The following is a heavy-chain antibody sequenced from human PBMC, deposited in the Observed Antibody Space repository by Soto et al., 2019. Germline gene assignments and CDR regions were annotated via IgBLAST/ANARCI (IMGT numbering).Heavy chain of an antibody. D-gene: IGHD5-12*01. CDR3: VRCPVATGWFDP. J-gene: IGHJ5*02. CDR1: GYRFTSYW. CDR2: IYPGDSDT. V-gene: IGHV5-51*01. Sequence: RGESLKISCKASGYRFTSYWIGWVRQMPGKGLEWMGIIYPGDSDTTYSPSFQGQVTISVDKSISTTYLQWSSLKASDTAVYYCVRCPVATGWFDPWGQGTLVTVSS.